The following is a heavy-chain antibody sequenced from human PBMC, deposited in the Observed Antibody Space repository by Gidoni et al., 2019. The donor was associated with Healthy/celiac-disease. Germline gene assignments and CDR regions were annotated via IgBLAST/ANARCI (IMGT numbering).Heavy chain of an antibody. J-gene: IGHJ2*01. CDR1: GFTFSSYD. D-gene: IGHD3-22*01. Sequence: EVQLVESGGGLVQPGGSLRLSCAASGFTFSSYDMHWVRQATGKGLDGVSAIGTAGDTYYPGSVKGRFTISRENAKNSLYLQMNSLRAGDTAVYYCARGDYYDSSGYYYGWYFDLWGRGTLVTVSS. CDR2: IGTAGDT. V-gene: IGHV3-13*01. CDR3: ARGDYYDSSGYYYGWYFDL.